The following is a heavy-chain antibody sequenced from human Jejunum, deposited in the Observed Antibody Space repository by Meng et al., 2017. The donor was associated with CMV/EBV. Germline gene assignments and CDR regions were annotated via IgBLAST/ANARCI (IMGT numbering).Heavy chain of an antibody. J-gene: IGHJ4*02. V-gene: IGHV3-15*01. CDR3: TTGVGRSDHDY. Sequence: EVQLVESGGGLVKPGGCLRLSCAASGFAFSDAWMSWVRQAPGKGLEWVGRVKRKSDVGTIDYAAPVKGRFTISRDDSKNTTYLQMNSLKIEDTAVYYCTTGVGRSDHDYWGQGTLVTVSS. CDR1: GFAFSDAW. D-gene: IGHD3/OR15-3a*01. CDR2: VKRKSDVGTI.